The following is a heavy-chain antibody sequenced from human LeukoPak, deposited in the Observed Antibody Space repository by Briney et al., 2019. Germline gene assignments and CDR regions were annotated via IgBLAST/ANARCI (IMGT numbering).Heavy chain of an antibody. CDR2: ISGVGGST. CDR1: GFTFDSYA. V-gene: IGHV3-23*01. CDR3: AKDYSNLDY. D-gene: IGHD2-15*01. J-gene: IGHJ4*02. Sequence: PGGSLRLSCAVSGFTFDSYAMNWVRQAPGKGLEWVSSISGVGGSTYYADSVKGRFTISRDNSKNTLYLQMNSLRAEDTAVYYCAKDYSNLDYWGQGTLVTVSS.